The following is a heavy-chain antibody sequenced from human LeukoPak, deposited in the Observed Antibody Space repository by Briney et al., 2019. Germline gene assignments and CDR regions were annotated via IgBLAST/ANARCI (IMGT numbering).Heavy chain of an antibody. CDR1: GYTFTSYD. J-gene: IGHJ5*02. CDR3: ARVRSAVTTLAKRNWLDP. D-gene: IGHD4-17*01. CDR2: MNPNSGNT. Sequence: GASVKVSCKASGYTFTSYDINWVRQATGQGLEWMGWMNPNSGNTGYAQKFQGRVTMTRNTSISTAYMELSSLRSEDTAVYYCARVRSAVTTLAKRNWLDPWGQGTLVTVSS. V-gene: IGHV1-8*01.